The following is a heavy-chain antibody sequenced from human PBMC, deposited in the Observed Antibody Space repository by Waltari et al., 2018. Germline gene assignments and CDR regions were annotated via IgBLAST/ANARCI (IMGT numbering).Heavy chain of an antibody. CDR2: ISPYNGFT. CDR1: GYTFDSYG. V-gene: IGHV1-18*01. Sequence: QVQLVQSGGEVKKPGASVKVSCKTSGYTFDSYGITWARQAPGQGRDDLGWISPYNGFTNYAQKFQGRVTMTADTSSTTVSMELRSLRSDDTAVYYCARLMRYCSGSTCYPGGWFDPWGQGTLVTVSS. J-gene: IGHJ5*02. CDR3: ARLMRYCSGSTCYPGGWFDP. D-gene: IGHD2-15*01.